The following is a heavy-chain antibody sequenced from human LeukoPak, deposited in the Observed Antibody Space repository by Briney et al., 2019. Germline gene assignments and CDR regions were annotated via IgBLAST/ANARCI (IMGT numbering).Heavy chain of an antibody. J-gene: IGHJ3*02. CDR1: GFTFSSYA. D-gene: IGHD2-15*01. Sequence: GSLRLSCAASGFTFSSYAMSWIRQPAGKGLEWIGRIYTSGSTNYNPSLKSRVTISVDTSKNQFSLKLSSVTAADTAVYYCARAGNQYCSGGSCYPIWGQGTMVTVSS. CDR3: ARAGNQYCSGGSCYPI. V-gene: IGHV4-4*07. CDR2: IYTSGST.